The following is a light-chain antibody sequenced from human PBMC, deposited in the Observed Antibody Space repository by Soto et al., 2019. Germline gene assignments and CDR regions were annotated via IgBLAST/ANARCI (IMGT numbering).Light chain of an antibody. CDR3: QHRGT. CDR2: AAS. J-gene: IGKJ1*01. Sequence: EMILTQSPATLSVSPGGRATLSCRASQSLTNNLAWYQQKPGQAPRLLIYAASTRATGIPARFSGSGSGTDFTLTISSLQSEDFAVYHCQHRGTFGQGTKVEIK. V-gene: IGKV3-15*01. CDR1: QSLTNN.